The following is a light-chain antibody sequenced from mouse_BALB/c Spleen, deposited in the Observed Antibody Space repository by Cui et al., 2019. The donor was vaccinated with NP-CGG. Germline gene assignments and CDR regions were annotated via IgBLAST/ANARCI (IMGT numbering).Light chain of an antibody. CDR2: GTN. J-gene: IGLJ1*01. CDR3: ALWYSNHWV. V-gene: IGLV1*01. CDR1: TGAVTTSNY. Sequence: AFLPQEPALTTSPGETVTLTCRSSTGAVTTSNYANWVQEKPDHLFTGLIGGTNNRAPGVPARFSGSLIGDKAALTITGTQTEDEAIYFCALWYSNHWVFGGGTTLTVL.